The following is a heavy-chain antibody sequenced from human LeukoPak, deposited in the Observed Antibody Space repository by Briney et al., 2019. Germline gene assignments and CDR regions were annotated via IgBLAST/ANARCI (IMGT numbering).Heavy chain of an antibody. CDR2: INPNSAT. D-gene: IGHD4-17*01. CDR1: RYTLSGSY. V-gene: IGHV1-2*02. CDR3: ARGKMNGDDFDY. J-gene: IGHJ4*02. Sequence: GASVKVSCKASRYTLSGSYMHWVRQAPGQGPEWMGWINPNSATNHAKRFQDRVTMTRDTSISTAYMELTRLRSEDTAVYYCARGKMNGDDFDYWGQGTLVTVSS.